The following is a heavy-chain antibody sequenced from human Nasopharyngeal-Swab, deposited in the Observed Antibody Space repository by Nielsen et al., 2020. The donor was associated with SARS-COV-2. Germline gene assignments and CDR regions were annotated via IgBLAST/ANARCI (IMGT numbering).Heavy chain of an antibody. CDR3: AREFREAYYDILTGYYMDYYYYMDV. CDR1: GFTFSSYG. D-gene: IGHD3-9*01. CDR2: MWYDGSNK. V-gene: IGHV3-33*01. Sequence: GGSLRLSCAASGFTFSSYGMHWVRQAPGKGLEWVAVMWYDGSNKYYADSVKGRFTISRDNSKNTLYLQMNSLRAEDTAVYYCAREFREAYYDILTGYYMDYYYYMDVWGKGTTVTVSS. J-gene: IGHJ6*03.